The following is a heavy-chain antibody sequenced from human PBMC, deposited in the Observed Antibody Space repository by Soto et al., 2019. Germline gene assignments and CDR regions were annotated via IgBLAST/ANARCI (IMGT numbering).Heavy chain of an antibody. CDR1: GYTFTSYG. CDR2: ISGYNGDT. Sequence: QVQLVRSGAEVKKPGASVKVSCKASGYTFTSYGISWVRQAPGQGLEWMGWISGYNGDTNYAQKLQGRVTMTTDTSTNTAYMELRSLRSDDTAVYYCARAPQTVAGAGIWYWGQGTLVTVSS. D-gene: IGHD6-13*01. V-gene: IGHV1-18*04. CDR3: ARAPQTVAGAGIWY. J-gene: IGHJ4*02.